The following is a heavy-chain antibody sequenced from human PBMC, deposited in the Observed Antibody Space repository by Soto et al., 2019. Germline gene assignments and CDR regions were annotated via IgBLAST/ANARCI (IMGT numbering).Heavy chain of an antibody. CDR3: ARDYGGYEGNYGMDV. V-gene: IGHV4-59*01. D-gene: IGHD5-12*01. CDR1: GGSISSYY. CDR2: IYYSGST. J-gene: IGHJ6*02. Sequence: QVQLQESGPGLVKPSETLSLTCTVSGGSISSYYWSWIRQPPGKGLEWIGYIYYSGSTNYNPSLKSRVTISVDTSKNQFSLKLSSVTAADTAVYYCARDYGGYEGNYGMDVWGQGTTVTVSS.